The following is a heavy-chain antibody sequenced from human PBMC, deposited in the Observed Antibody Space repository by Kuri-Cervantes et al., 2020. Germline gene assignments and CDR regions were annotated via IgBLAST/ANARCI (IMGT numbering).Heavy chain of an antibody. CDR2: VNPNSGNT. J-gene: IGHJ4*02. CDR1: GYTFTSYD. CDR3: ARGGAAAGSYYFDY. Sequence: ASVKVSCKASGYTFTSYDINWVRQATGQGLEWMGWVNPNSGNTGYAQKFQGRVTMTRNTSISTAYMELSSLRSEDTAVYYCARGGAAAGSYYFDYWGQGTLVTVSS. D-gene: IGHD6-13*01. V-gene: IGHV1-8*02.